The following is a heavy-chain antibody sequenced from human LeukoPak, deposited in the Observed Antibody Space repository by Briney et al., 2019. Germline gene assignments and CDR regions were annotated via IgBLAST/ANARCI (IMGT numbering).Heavy chain of an antibody. CDR1: GYTFTSYD. CDR3: ARGTRSYGSGSYYFGS. Sequence: ASVKVSCKASGYTFTSYDINWVRQATGQGLEWRGWMNPNSGNTGYAQKFQGRVTMTRNTSISTAYMELSSLRSEDTAVYYCARGTRSYGSGSYYFGSWGQGTLVTVSS. CDR2: MNPNSGNT. V-gene: IGHV1-8*01. D-gene: IGHD3-10*01. J-gene: IGHJ4*02.